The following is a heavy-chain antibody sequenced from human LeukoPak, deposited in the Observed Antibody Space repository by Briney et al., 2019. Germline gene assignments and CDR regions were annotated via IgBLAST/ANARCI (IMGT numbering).Heavy chain of an antibody. J-gene: IGHJ3*02. CDR3: ARVSRDCSSTSCYNDAFDI. CDR1: GYTFTSYF. Sequence: GASVTVSCKASGYTFTSYFMHWVRQAPGQGLEWMGVINPSGGSTSYAQKFQGRVTMTRDTSTSTVYMELSSLRSEDTAVYYCARVSRDCSSTSCYNDAFDIWGQGTMVTVSS. V-gene: IGHV1-46*01. CDR2: INPSGGST. D-gene: IGHD2-2*02.